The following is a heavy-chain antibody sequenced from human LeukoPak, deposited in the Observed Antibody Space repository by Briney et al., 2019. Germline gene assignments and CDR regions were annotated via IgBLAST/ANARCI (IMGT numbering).Heavy chain of an antibody. D-gene: IGHD4-11*01. CDR1: GFTFSSYS. V-gene: IGHV3-48*04. J-gene: IGHJ4*02. Sequence: GGSLRLSCAASGFTFSSYSMNWVRQAPGKVLEWVSYISTSSSTIYYADSVKGRFTISRDNAKNSLYLQMNSLRAEDTAVYYCARSLQRLDYWGQGTLVTVSS. CDR2: ISTSSSTI. CDR3: ARSLQRLDY.